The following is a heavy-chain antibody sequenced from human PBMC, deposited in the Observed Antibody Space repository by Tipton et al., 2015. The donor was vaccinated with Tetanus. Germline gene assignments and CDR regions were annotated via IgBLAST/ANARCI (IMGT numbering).Heavy chain of an antibody. CDR2: INPNGDT. V-gene: IGHV1-2*02. J-gene: IGHJ4*02. Sequence: QVQLVQSGAEVKKPGASVKVSCKASGYPFSNYYMHWVRQATGQGLEWMGWINPNGDTKYAQRYQGRVTMTRDMSISTGYMELTRLSSDDTAVYYCAWLIYGSGSYYYDYWGQGTPVTVSS. CDR1: GYPFSNYY. CDR3: AWLIYGSGSYYYDY. D-gene: IGHD3-10*01.